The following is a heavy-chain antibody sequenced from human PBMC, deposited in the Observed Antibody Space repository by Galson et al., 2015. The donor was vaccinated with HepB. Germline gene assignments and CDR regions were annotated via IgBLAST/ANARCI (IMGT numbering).Heavy chain of an antibody. CDR1: GFSLNTSGVG. CDR2: IYWDDDE. Sequence: PALVKPTQTLTLTCTFSGFSLNTSGVGVGWIRPPPGKALEWLAIIYWDDDERYSPSLKSRLTITKDTSKNQVVLTMTNMDPVDTATYYCTHSFLIAAIQFWGQGTLVTVSS. V-gene: IGHV2-5*02. D-gene: IGHD2-21*01. J-gene: IGHJ4*02. CDR3: THSFLIAAIQF.